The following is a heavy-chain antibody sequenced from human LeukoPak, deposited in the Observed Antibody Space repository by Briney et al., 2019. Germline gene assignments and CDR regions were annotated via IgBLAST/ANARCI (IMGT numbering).Heavy chain of an antibody. J-gene: IGHJ4*02. V-gene: IGHV3-48*03. Sequence: GGSLRLSCAASGFTFSSYEMNWVRQAPGKGLEWVSYISSSGSTIYYADSVKGRFTISRDNSKNTLYLQMNSLRAEDTAVYYCAKDRGPYYDSSGYFDYWGQGTLVTVSS. CDR1: GFTFSSYE. CDR2: ISSSGSTI. CDR3: AKDRGPYYDSSGYFDY. D-gene: IGHD3-22*01.